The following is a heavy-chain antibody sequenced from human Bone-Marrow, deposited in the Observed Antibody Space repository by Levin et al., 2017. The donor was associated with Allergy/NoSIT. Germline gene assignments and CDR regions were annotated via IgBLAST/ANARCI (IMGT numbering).Heavy chain of an antibody. Sequence: PSETLTLTCTVSGGSISSYYWSWIRQPPGKGLEWIGYIYYSGSTNYNPSLKSRVTISVDTSKNQFSLKLSSVTAADTAVYYCARNNYDSSGYYYYFDYWGQGTLVTVSS. CDR2: IYYSGST. V-gene: IGHV4-59*01. J-gene: IGHJ4*02. CDR1: GGSISSYY. CDR3: ARNNYDSSGYYYYFDY. D-gene: IGHD3-22*01.